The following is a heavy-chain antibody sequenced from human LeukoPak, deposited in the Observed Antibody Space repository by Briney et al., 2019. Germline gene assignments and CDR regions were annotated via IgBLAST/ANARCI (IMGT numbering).Heavy chain of an antibody. V-gene: IGHV4-39*07. D-gene: IGHD5-18*01. CDR2: IYYSGST. CDR1: GGSISSSSYY. CDR3: ARDRPRLRGYSYGYYYYMDV. J-gene: IGHJ6*03. Sequence: SETLSLTCTVSGGSISSSSYYWGWIRQPPGKGLEWIGSIYYSGSTYYNPSLKSRVTISVDTSKNQFSLTAADTAVYYCARDRPRLRGYSYGYYYYMDVWGKGTTVTVSS.